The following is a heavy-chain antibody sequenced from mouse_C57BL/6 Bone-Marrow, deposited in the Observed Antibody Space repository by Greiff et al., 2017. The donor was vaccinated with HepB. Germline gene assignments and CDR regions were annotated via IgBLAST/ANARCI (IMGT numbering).Heavy chain of an antibody. J-gene: IGHJ2*01. CDR1: GYTFTDYY. Sequence: VQLQQSGPVLVKPGASVKMSCKASGYTFTDYYMNWVKQSHGKSLEWIGVMNPYNGGTSYNQKFKGKATLTVDKSSSTAYMELNSLTSEDSAVYYCAAYYSNYVDYWGQGTTLTVSS. CDR3: AAYYSNYVDY. V-gene: IGHV1-19*01. CDR2: MNPYNGGT. D-gene: IGHD2-5*01.